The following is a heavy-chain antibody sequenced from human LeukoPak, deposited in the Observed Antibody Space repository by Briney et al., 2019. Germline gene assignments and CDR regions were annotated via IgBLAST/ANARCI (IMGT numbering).Heavy chain of an antibody. CDR2: MNQDGNGK. J-gene: IGHJ4*02. CDR1: GFTFSNYW. D-gene: IGHD3-3*01. Sequence: GGSLRLSCAASGFTFSNYWMSWVRQAPGKGLEWVANMNQDGNGKYYVDSVKGRFTISRDNAKNSLYLQMNSLRAEDTAVYYCAKSYYDFWSGYYPSPDYWGQGTLVTVSS. V-gene: IGHV3-7*01. CDR3: AKSYYDFWSGYYPSPDY.